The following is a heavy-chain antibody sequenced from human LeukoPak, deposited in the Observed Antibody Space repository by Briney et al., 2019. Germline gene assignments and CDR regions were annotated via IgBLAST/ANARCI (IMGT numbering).Heavy chain of an antibody. CDR3: TRRGSYSIHDC. CDR2: ISYDGSNK. Sequence: PGGSLRLSCAASGFTFSSYGMHWVRQAPGKGLEWVAVISYDGSNKYYADSVKGRFTISRDNSKNTLYLQMNSLRAEDTAVYYCTRRGSYSIHDCWGQGTLVTVSS. CDR1: GFTFSSYG. J-gene: IGHJ4*02. V-gene: IGHV3-30*03. D-gene: IGHD2-15*01.